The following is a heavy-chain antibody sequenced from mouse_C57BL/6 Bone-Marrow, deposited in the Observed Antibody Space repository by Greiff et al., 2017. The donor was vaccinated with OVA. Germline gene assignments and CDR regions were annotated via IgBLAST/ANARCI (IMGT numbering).Heavy chain of an antibody. D-gene: IGHD1-1*01. V-gene: IGHV14-3*01. J-gene: IGHJ2*01. CDR1: GFNIKNTA. CDR3: ARMVITTVQGYYFDY. Sequence: EVQLQQSVAELVRPGASVKLSCTASGFNIKNTAMHWVKQRPEQGLEWIGRIDPANGNNKYAPKFPGKATITAATASNSAYLQLSSLTSEDTAISYYARMVITTVQGYYFDYWGQGTTLTVSS. CDR2: IDPANGNN.